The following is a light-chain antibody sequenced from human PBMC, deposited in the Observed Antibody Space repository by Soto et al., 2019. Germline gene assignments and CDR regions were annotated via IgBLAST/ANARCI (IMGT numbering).Light chain of an antibody. CDR1: QTTNTW. CDR2: DAS. Sequence: DIQMTQFPSTLSASVGDRVTITCRASQTTNTWLAWYQQKPGTAPKLLIYDASSLEGGVPSRFSASGSGTEFTITISSLQPDDLATYYCLQYISYPYTFGQGTKVEIK. CDR3: LQYISYPYT. J-gene: IGKJ2*01. V-gene: IGKV1-5*01.